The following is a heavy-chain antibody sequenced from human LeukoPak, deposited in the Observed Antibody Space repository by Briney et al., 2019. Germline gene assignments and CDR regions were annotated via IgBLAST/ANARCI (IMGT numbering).Heavy chain of an antibody. D-gene: IGHD4-17*01. CDR3: AKEIAPTTVTTFGDY. J-gene: IGHJ4*02. CDR1: GFIFSSYA. CDR2: IGSEGST. V-gene: IGHV3-23*01. Sequence: GGSLRLSCAASGFIFSSYAMTWVRQAPGKGLEWVSAIGSEGSTYYADSVKGRFTISRDNSKNTLYLQMNSLRAEDTAVYYCAKEIAPTTVTTFGDYWGQGTLVTVSS.